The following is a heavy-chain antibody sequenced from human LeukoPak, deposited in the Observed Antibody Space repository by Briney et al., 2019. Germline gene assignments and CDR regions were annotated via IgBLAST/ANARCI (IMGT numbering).Heavy chain of an antibody. CDR2: IYYSGKT. CDR1: GDSITSRNYL. CDR3: AREAHYYDSSGYSPYYFDY. J-gene: IGHJ4*02. Sequence: PSETLSLTCTVSGDSITSRNYLWGWIRQPPGKGLEYIASIYYSGKTYHNPSLRSRVTMSIDSSENQFSLKLSAVTAADTAVYFCAREAHYYDSSGYSPYYFDYWGQGTLVTVSS. V-gene: IGHV4-39*02. D-gene: IGHD3-22*01.